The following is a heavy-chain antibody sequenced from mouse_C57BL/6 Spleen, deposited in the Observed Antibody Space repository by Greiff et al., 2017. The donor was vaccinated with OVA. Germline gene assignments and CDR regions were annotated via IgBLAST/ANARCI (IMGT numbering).Heavy chain of an antibody. V-gene: IGHV1-18*01. D-gene: IGHD1-1*01. CDR3: ARVVYYSKNFDV. Sequence: VQLQQSGPELVKPGASVKIPCKASGYTFTDYNMDWVKQSHGKSLEWIGDINPNNGGTIYNQKFKGKATLTVDKSSSTAYMELRSLTSEDTAVYYCARVVYYSKNFDVWGTGTTVTVSS. CDR1: GYTFTDYN. CDR2: INPNNGGT. J-gene: IGHJ1*03.